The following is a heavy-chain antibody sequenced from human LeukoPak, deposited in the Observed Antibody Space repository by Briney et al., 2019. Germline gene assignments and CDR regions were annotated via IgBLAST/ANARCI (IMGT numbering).Heavy chain of an antibody. CDR1: GFTFSSQG. J-gene: IGHJ4*02. V-gene: IGHV3-23*01. D-gene: IGHD3-10*01. CDR2: IGGSGGGI. CDR3: AKWLSGSYYSSFDY. Sequence: QTGGSLRLSCAASGFTFSSQGMSWVRQAPGKGLEWVSTIGGSGGGIYYAESVKGRFTISRDNSKNTLYLQMNSLRAEDTAVYYCAKWLSGSYYSSFDYWGQGTLVTVFS.